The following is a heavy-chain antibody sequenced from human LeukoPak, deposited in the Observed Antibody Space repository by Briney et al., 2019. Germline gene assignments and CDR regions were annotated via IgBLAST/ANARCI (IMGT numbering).Heavy chain of an antibody. CDR3: ARDGVGATKRGAFDY. CDR2: VITIFDIA. D-gene: IGHD1-26*01. J-gene: IGHJ4*02. Sequence: PVKVSCKASGGTFSSSVISWVRQAPRHGLEWMGGVITIFDIAKYAQKFQGRVTITADESASTAYMELSLLKSEDTAVYYCARDGVGATKRGAFDYWGQGTLVTVSS. V-gene: IGHV1-69*13. CDR1: GGTFSSSV.